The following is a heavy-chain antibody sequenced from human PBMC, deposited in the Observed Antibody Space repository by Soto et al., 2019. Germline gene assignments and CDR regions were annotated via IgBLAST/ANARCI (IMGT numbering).Heavy chain of an antibody. CDR1: CGSINTAGYS. Sequence: SETLCLTSAVSCGSINTAGYSWTWIRQPPGKGLEWIGYIYQSVTTDFNPSLKSRVSISLDRSKNQFSLELTSVTAADTAVYYCARISRGYSGYFDYWGQGALVTVSS. D-gene: IGHD3-10*01. CDR2: IYQSVTT. J-gene: IGHJ4*02. V-gene: IGHV4-30-2*01. CDR3: ARISRGYSGYFDY.